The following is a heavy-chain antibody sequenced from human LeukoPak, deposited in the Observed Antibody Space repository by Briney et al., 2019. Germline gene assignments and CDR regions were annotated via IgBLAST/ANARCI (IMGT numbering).Heavy chain of an antibody. CDR3: ARVSVVASPEPAFDI. CDR2: TYYRSKLYK. CDR1: LDSLSNNSAA. V-gene: IGHV6-1*01. J-gene: IGHJ3*02. D-gene: IGHD2-15*01. Sequence: SQTLSLTCAFSLDSLSNNSAAGEWGRQSPARGLEWLERTYYRSKLYKDYAGAVKSQLTLNPDTTKNHFSLLLNSVTPEDTALYYCARVSVVASPEPAFDIWGQGTMVTVPS.